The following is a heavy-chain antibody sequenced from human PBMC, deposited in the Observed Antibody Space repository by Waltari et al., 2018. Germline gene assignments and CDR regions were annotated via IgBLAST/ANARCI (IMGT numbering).Heavy chain of an antibody. J-gene: IGHJ4*02. CDR2: VFSGGGT. CDR3: ATGVAARPIYFDN. Sequence: QVRLQESGPGLVKPSQTLSLTCPVSGGSISRGGYYWSWIRQPAGKELAWIGGVFSGGGTSYNPSLQSRVTIAVDTYKSQFSLELTSGRAADTAVYYWATGVAARPIYFDNWGQGTLVTVSS. CDR1: GGSISRGGYY. V-gene: IGHV4-61*02. D-gene: IGHD6-6*01.